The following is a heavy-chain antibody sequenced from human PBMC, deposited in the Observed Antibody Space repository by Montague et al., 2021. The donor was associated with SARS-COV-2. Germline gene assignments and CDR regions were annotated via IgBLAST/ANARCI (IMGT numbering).Heavy chain of an antibody. CDR1: GGSFSTYS. V-gene: IGHV4-34*01. Sequence: SETLSLTCAVHGGSFSTYSWNWIRQPPGKGLEWIGEIHHGGSTNYNPSLKSRVTTSADTSKNQFSLKLTSVAAADTAVYYCARLGDGVVPSAIRGVGPYYSYCYMDVWGKGTTVTVSS. CDR3: ARLGDGVVPSAIRGVGPYYSYCYMDV. D-gene: IGHD2-2*02. J-gene: IGHJ6*03. CDR2: IHHGGST.